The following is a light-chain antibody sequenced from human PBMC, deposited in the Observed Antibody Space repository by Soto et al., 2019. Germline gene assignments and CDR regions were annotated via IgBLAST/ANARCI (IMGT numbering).Light chain of an antibody. CDR2: GAS. CDR3: QQYSDSPPLFT. V-gene: IGKV3-15*01. Sequence: EIVMTQSPATLSVSPGERATLSCRASQSVSSNVAWYQQIPGQTPRLLIYGASTRATGVPVRFSGSASGTEFTLTISSLQAEDVAVYYCQQYSDSPPLFTFGPGTKVNI. J-gene: IGKJ3*01. CDR1: QSVSSN.